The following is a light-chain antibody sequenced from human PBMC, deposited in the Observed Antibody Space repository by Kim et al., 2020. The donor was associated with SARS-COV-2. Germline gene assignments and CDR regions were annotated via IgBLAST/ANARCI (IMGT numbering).Light chain of an antibody. J-gene: IGLJ2*01. Sequence: SVSPGQTASIPCSGDKLGDRSASWYQQKPGQSPVLVIYQDYRRPSGIPERFSGSNSGNTAILTISGTQAMDEADYFCQAWDTGTVVFGGGTQLTVL. CDR2: QDY. CDR3: QAWDTGTVV. V-gene: IGLV3-1*01. CDR1: KLGDRS.